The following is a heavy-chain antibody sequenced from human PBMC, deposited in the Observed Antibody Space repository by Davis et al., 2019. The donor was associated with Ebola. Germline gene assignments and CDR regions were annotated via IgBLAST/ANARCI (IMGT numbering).Heavy chain of an antibody. Sequence: GESLKISCKGSGYTFTTHWIGWVRQMPGKGLEWMGIIYPGDSDTRYSPSFQGQVTISADKSISTAYLQWNSLKASDTAVYYCARHSKGYCRDSTCYSDYWGQGTLVTVSS. J-gene: IGHJ4*02. V-gene: IGHV5-51*01. CDR3: ARHSKGYCRDSTCYSDY. D-gene: IGHD2-15*01. CDR2: IYPGDSDT. CDR1: GYTFTTHW.